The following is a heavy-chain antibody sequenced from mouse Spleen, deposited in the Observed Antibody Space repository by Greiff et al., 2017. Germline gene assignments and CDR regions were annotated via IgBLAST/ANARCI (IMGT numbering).Heavy chain of an antibody. V-gene: IGHV1-82*01. D-gene: IGHD2-14*01. CDR3: ARLEVPGRFAY. CDR1: GYAFSSSW. Sequence: QVQLQQSGPELVKPGASVKISCKASGYAFSSSWMNWVKQRPGKGLEWIGRIYPGDGDTNYNGKFKGKATLTADKSSSTAYMQLSSLTSEDSAVYFCARLEVPGRFAYWGQGTLVTVSA. J-gene: IGHJ3*01. CDR2: IYPGDGDT.